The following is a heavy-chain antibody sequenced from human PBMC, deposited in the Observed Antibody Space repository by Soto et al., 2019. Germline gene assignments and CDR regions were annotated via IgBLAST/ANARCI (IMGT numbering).Heavy chain of an antibody. CDR3: AAGGTVNRLDY. V-gene: IGHV3-74*01. CDR1: GFTFSSYW. CDR2: INSDGSST. Sequence: GGSLRLSCAASGFTFSSYWMHWVRQAPGKGLVWVSRINSDGSSTSYADSVKGRFTISRDNAKNTLYLQMNSLRAEDTAVYYYAAGGTVNRLDYWGQGNLVTVSS. D-gene: IGHD4-17*01. J-gene: IGHJ4*02.